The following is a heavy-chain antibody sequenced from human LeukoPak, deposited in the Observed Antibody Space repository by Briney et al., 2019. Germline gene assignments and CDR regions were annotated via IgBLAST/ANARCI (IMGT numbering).Heavy chain of an antibody. CDR2: ISAYNGNT. D-gene: IGHD6-25*01. V-gene: IGHV1-18*01. J-gene: IGHJ6*03. CDR1: GYTFTSYG. Sequence: ASVKVSCKASGYTFTSYGISWVRQAPGQGLDWMEWISAYNGNTNYAQKLQGRVTMTTDTSTSTAYMELRSLRSDDTAVYYCARAPTYSSASPKYYYYYMDVWGKGTTVTVSS. CDR3: ARAPTYSSASPKYYYYYMDV.